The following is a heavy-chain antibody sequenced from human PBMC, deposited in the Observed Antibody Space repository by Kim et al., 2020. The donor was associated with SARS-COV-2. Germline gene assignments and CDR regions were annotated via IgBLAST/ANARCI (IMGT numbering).Heavy chain of an antibody. CDR3: GSLPQLRALTPAFDI. J-gene: IGHJ3*02. CDR2: INHSGRS. Sequence: SETLSLTCTIYGGSFGDYYWNWVRQPPGKGLEWIGEINHSGRSKYNPSLKSRVTISVDTSKNQFSLTLSSVTAADTAVYYCGSLPQLRALTPAFDIWGQG. V-gene: IGHV4-34*01. D-gene: IGHD1-1*01. CDR1: GGSFGDYY.